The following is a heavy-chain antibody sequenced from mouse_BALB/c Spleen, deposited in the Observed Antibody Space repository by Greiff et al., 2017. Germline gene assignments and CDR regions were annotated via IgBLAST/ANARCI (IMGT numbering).Heavy chain of an antibody. CDR1: GFTFSDYY. CDR3: ARDGDYPFAY. D-gene: IGHD2-13*01. V-gene: IGHV5-4*02. Sequence: EVKLVESGGGLVKPGGSLKLSCAASGFTFSDYYMYWVRQTPEKRLEWVATISDGGSYTYYPDSVKGRFTISRDNAKNNLYLQMSSLKSEDTAMYYCARDGDYPFAYWGQGTLVTVSA. J-gene: IGHJ3*01. CDR2: ISDGGSYT.